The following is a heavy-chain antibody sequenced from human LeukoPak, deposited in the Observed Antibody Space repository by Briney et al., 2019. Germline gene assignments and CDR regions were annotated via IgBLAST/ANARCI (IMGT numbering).Heavy chain of an antibody. CDR3: AKGGSRHADY. CDR2: INSDGSST. Sequence: GGSLRLSCAASGFTFSSYWMHWVRQAPGKGLVWVSRINSDGSSTSYADSVKGRFTISRDNDSLRAEDTAVYYCAKGGSRHADYWGQGTLVTVSS. J-gene: IGHJ4*02. D-gene: IGHD1-26*01. V-gene: IGHV3-74*01. CDR1: GFTFSSYW.